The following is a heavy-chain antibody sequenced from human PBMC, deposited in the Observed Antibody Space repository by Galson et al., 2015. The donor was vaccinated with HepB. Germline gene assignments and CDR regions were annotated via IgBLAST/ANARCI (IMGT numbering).Heavy chain of an antibody. V-gene: IGHV3-21*01. Sequence: SLRLSCAASGFIFSTYSMNWVRQAPGKGLEWISSISATSSYIYYADSVKGRFTISRDSAKNSLFLQMNSLRPEDTAVYYCARDQAEEYQQLYEYYVDSWGLGTLVTVSS. CDR3: ARDQAEEYQQLYEYYVDS. D-gene: IGHD1-1*01. CDR1: GFIFSTYS. CDR2: ISATSSYI. J-gene: IGHJ4*01.